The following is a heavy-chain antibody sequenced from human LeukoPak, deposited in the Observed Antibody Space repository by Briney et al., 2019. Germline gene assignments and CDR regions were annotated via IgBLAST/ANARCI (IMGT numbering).Heavy chain of an antibody. CDR3: ARGGDFWSGYHDY. CDR2: IKTDGTSP. Sequence: GGSLRLSCAASGFTFSNYWMHWVRQAPGEGLVWVSRIKTDGTSPSYVDSVKGRFTISRDNAKNTLYLQMNSLRAEDTAVYYCARGGDFWSGYHDYWGQGTLVTVSS. CDR1: GFTFSNYW. J-gene: IGHJ4*02. D-gene: IGHD3-3*01. V-gene: IGHV3-74*01.